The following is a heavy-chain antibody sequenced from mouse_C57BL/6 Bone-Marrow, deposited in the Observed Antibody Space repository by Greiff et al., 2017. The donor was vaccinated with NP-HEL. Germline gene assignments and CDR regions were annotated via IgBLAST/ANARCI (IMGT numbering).Heavy chain of an antibody. CDR3: ARSTPHYYGSSFYYAMDY. CDR2: IRNKANGYTT. V-gene: IGHV7-3*01. Sequence: EVQLVESGGGLVQPGGSLSLSCAASGFTFTDYYMSWVRQPPGKALEWLGFIRNKANGYTTEYSASVKGRFTISRDNSQSILYLQMNALRAEDSATYYCARSTPHYYGSSFYYAMDYWGQGTSVTVSS. CDR1: GFTFTDYY. D-gene: IGHD1-1*01. J-gene: IGHJ4*01.